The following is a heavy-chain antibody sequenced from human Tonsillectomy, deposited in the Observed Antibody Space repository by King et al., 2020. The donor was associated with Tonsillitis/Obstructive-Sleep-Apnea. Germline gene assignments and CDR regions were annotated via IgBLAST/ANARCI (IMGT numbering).Heavy chain of an antibody. CDR2: IYYNGGT. V-gene: IGHV4-39*01. CDR1: VGSISSRDYY. J-gene: IGHJ6*03. Sequence: QLQESGPGLVKPSETLSLTCSVSVGSISSRDYYWGWSRQPPGKGVEWSASIYYNGGTSSNPSLASRVTLSVDTSQNEFSLRLSAVTPADPCVYYCAVHSHDSNSYYFMDVWGKGTTVTVSS. D-gene: IGHD2-21*01. CDR3: AVHSHDSNSYYFMDV.